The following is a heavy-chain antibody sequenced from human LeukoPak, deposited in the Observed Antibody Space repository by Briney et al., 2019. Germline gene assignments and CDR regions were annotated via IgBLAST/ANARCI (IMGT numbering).Heavy chain of an antibody. CDR2: IYYSGST. CDR3: ARLWFGELAPGNWFDP. CDR1: GGSISSYY. V-gene: IGHV4-59*01. D-gene: IGHD3-10*01. J-gene: IGHJ5*02. Sequence: SETLSLTCTVSGGSISSYYWSWIRQPPGKGLEWIGYIYYSGSTNYNPSLKSRVTISVDTSKNQFSLKVSSVSAADTAVYYCARLWFGELAPGNWFDPWGQGTLVTVSS.